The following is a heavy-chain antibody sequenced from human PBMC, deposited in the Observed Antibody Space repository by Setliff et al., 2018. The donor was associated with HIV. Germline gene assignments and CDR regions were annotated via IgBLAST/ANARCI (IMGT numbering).Heavy chain of an antibody. Sequence: PSETLSLTCTVSGGSISSHYWSWIRQPPGKGLEWIGYIYYSGSTNYNPSLKSRVTVSVDTSKNQFSLKLSSVTAADTAVYYCARVLWFGDDNWFDPWGQGTLVTVSS. CDR1: GGSISSHY. CDR2: IYYSGST. J-gene: IGHJ5*02. V-gene: IGHV4-59*08. D-gene: IGHD3-10*01. CDR3: ARVLWFGDDNWFDP.